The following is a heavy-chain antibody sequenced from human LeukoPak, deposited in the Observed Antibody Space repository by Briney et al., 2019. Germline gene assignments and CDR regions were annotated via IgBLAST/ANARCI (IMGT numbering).Heavy chain of an antibody. CDR2: ISSSGSTI. J-gene: IGHJ4*02. CDR3: ARKYYYGSGSYYLSYFDY. V-gene: IGHV3-48*03. D-gene: IGHD3-10*01. Sequence: GGSLRLSCAASGFTFSSYEMNWVRQAPGKGLEWVTYISSSGSTIYYADSVKGRFTISRDNAKNSLYLQMNSLRAEDTAVYYCARKYYYGSGSYYLSYFDYWGPGTLVTVSS. CDR1: GFTFSSYE.